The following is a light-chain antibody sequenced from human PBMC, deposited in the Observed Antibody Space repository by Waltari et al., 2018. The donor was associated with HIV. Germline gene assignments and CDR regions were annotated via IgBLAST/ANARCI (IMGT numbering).Light chain of an antibody. CDR3: AAWDDSLSGWV. CDR1: SSNIGDHY. CDR2: RNS. J-gene: IGLJ3*02. V-gene: IGLV1-47*01. Sequence: QSALTHPPSTSGTPGQPVTIPCSGSSSNIGDHYVSWYQQPPGTAPNLLIYRNSQRPSGVRDRFSGSKSGTSASLAINDLRSEDEAEYHCAAWDDSLSGWVFGGGTNLTVL.